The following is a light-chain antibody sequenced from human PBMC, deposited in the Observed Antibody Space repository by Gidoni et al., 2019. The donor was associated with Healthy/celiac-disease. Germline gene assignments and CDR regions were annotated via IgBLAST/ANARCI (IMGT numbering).Light chain of an antibody. CDR2: GAS. Sequence: EIVMTQSPATLSVSPGERATLSCRASQSVSSNLAWYQRKPGQAPRLLIYGASTRATGIPARFSGSGSGTDFTLTISSLQSEDFAVYYCQQYNNGPPLTFGGGTKVEIK. V-gene: IGKV3-15*01. CDR3: QQYNNGPPLT. CDR1: QSVSSN. J-gene: IGKJ4*01.